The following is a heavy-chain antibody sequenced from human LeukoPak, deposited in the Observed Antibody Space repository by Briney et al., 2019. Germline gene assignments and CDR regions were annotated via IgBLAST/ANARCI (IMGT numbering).Heavy chain of an antibody. CDR3: AKGTERYREVSSFDS. CDR1: GFTFNTFT. J-gene: IGHJ4*02. V-gene: IGHV3-23*01. CDR2: INRGGDGT. D-gene: IGHD3-10*01. Sequence: GGSLRLSCTASGFTFNTFTMNWVRQAPGKGLEWVSAINRGGDGTYYADFVQGRFTISRDNSENTLYLQMNSLRPEDTATYYCAKGTERYREVSSFDSWGQGTQVTVSS.